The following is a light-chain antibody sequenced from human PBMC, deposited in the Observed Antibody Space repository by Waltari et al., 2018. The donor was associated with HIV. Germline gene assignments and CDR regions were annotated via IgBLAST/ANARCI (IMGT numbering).Light chain of an antibody. CDR1: SSDVGGYNS. J-gene: IGLJ2*01. CDR2: GVN. V-gene: IGLV2-8*01. CDR3: SSYAGSNNVV. Sequence: QSALTQPPSASGSPGQSVTISCTGTSSDVGGYNSVSWYQQHPGKAPKRMIYGVNKRPSGVPDRFSGSKSGNTASLTVSGLQAEDEAEYYCSSYAGSNNVVFGGGTKLTVL.